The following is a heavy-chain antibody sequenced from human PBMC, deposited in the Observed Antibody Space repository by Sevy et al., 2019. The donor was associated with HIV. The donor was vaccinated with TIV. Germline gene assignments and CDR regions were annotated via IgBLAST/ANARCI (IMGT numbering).Heavy chain of an antibody. CDR3: ARAGYYDFWSGYFGRPDY. J-gene: IGHJ4*02. V-gene: IGHV3-7*01. CDR1: GFTFSSYW. CDR2: IKQDGSEN. Sequence: GGSLRLSCAASGFTFSSYWMSWVRQAPGKGLEWVANIKQDGSENYYVDSVKGRFTISRDNAKNSLYLQMNSLRAEDTAVYYCARAGYYDFWSGYFGRPDYWGQGTLVTVSS. D-gene: IGHD3-3*01.